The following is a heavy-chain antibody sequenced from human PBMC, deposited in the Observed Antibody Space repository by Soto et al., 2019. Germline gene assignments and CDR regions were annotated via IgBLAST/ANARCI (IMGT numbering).Heavy chain of an antibody. CDR2: IYYSGST. Sequence: QVQLQESGPGLVKPSQTLSLTCTVSGGSISSGGYYWSWIRQHPGKGLEWIGYIYYSGSTHYNPSLTSRVTISVDTAKSPFSLKLSSVTAADMAVYYCAIDYRGVPGAFDIWGQGTMVTVCS. D-gene: IGHD2-8*01. CDR1: GGSISSGGYY. V-gene: IGHV4-31*03. CDR3: AIDYRGVPGAFDI. J-gene: IGHJ3*02.